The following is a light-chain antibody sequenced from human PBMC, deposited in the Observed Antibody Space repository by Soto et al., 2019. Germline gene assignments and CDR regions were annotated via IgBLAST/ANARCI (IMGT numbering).Light chain of an antibody. CDR2: DVS. CDR1: SSDVGGYNY. V-gene: IGLV2-14*01. J-gene: IGLJ2*01. CDR3: SSYTSSSTLYVV. Sequence: QSALTQPASVSGSPGQSITIACTGTSSDVGGYNYVSWYQQHPDKDPKLMIYDVSNRPSGVANRFSGSKSGNTASLTISGLQAEDEADYYCSSYTSSSTLYVVFGGGTKLTVL.